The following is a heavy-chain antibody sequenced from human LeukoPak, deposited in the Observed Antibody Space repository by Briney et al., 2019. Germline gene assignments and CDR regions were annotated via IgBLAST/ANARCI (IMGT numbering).Heavy chain of an antibody. Sequence: ASVKVSCKASGYTFINYEINWVRQATGQGLEWMGWMNPKSGDTGCEQKFQGRVTITRNSSISTVYMELNSLISADTAVYYCGRGRYMDVWGKGTTVTVSS. CDR3: GRGRYMDV. CDR1: GYTFINYE. J-gene: IGHJ6*03. V-gene: IGHV1-8*03. CDR2: MNPKSGDT.